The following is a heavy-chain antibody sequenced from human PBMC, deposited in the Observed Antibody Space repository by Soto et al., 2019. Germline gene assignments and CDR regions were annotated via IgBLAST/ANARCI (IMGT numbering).Heavy chain of an antibody. D-gene: IGHD1-26*01. J-gene: IGHJ4*02. CDR3: ARYSDVGWELPPNFGL. CDR2: INGRGTYV. V-gene: IGHV3-21*06. Sequence: GGSLRLSCAASGFTFNSFSMSWVRQAPGKGLEWVASINGRGTYVYYADSLKGRFTLSRDNARNSLFLQMSSLRAEDTAVYYCARYSDVGWELPPNFGLWGQGTLVTVSS. CDR1: GFTFNSFS.